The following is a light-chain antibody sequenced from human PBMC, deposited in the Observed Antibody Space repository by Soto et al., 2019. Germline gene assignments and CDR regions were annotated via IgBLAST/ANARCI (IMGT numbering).Light chain of an antibody. J-gene: IGKJ1*01. CDR2: GVS. Sequence: EIVMTQSPATLSVFPWERATLSCRASQSVNNNLAWYQQKPGQAPRLLIHGVSTRATGIPARFSGSGSGTEFTLTISSLQSGDSAFYYCQQYNKWPITFGQGTKVDI. CDR3: QQYNKWPIT. V-gene: IGKV3-15*01. CDR1: QSVNNN.